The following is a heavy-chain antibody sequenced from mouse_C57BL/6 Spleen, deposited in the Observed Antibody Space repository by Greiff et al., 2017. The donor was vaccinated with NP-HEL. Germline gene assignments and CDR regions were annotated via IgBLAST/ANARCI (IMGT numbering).Heavy chain of an antibody. CDR2: LFPGSGST. CDR3: ARSDYYGSSYDAMDY. J-gene: IGHJ4*01. V-gene: IGHV1-75*01. Sequence: VKLLESGPELVKPGASVKISCKASGYTFTDYYINWVKQRPGQGLEWIGWLFPGSGSTYYNEKFKGKATLTVDKSSSTAYMLLSSLTSEDSAVYFGARSDYYGSSYDAMDYWGQGTSVTVSS. D-gene: IGHD1-1*01. CDR1: GYTFTDYY.